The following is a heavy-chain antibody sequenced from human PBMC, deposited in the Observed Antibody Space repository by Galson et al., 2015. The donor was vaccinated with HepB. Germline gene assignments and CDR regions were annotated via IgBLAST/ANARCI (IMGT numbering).Heavy chain of an antibody. J-gene: IGHJ4*02. Sequence: SLRLSCAASGFTFDDYAMHWVRQAPGKGLEWVSGISWNSDSIGYADSVKGRFTISRDNAKNSLYLQMNSLRAEDTALYYCAKGRYSSSWYGDSDYWGQGTLVTVSS. D-gene: IGHD6-13*01. CDR1: GFTFDDYA. CDR2: ISWNSDSI. CDR3: AKGRYSSSWYGDSDY. V-gene: IGHV3-9*01.